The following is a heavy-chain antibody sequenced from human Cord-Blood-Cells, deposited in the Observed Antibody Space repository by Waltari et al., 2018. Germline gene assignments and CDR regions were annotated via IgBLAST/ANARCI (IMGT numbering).Heavy chain of an antibody. CDR2: IYYSGST. V-gene: IGHV4-59*01. J-gene: IGHJ4*02. CDR3: ARGTYSSGWYYFDY. Sequence: QVQLQESGPGLVKPSETLSLTCTVSGGSISSYYWSWIRQPPGKGLEWIGYIYYSGSTNYNPSHKSRVTISVDTSKNQFSLKLSSVTAADTAVYYCARGTYSSGWYYFDYWGQGTLVTVSS. D-gene: IGHD6-19*01. CDR1: GGSISSYY.